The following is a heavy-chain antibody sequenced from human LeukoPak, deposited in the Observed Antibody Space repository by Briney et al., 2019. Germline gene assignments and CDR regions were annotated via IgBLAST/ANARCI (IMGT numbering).Heavy chain of an antibody. CDR1: GGFFSGYY. V-gene: IGHV4-34*01. J-gene: IGHJ4*02. CDR3: ARAYRPYSSGLPPGY. CDR2: INHSGST. Sequence: PSETLSLTCAVYGGFFSGYYWSWIRQPPGKGLEWIGEINHSGSTNYNPSLKSRVTISVDTSKNQFSLKLSSVTAADTAVYYCARAYRPYSSGLPPGYWGQGTLVTVSS. D-gene: IGHD3-22*01.